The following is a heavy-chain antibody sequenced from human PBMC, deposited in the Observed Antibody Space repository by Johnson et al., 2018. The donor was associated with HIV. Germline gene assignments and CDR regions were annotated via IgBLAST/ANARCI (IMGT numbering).Heavy chain of an antibody. J-gene: IGHJ3*02. CDR2: IGTAGDT. Sequence: VQLVESGGGWVKPGGSLRLSCAASRFTFSDYYMTWIRQAPGKGLEWVSAIGTAGDTYYPGSVKGRFTISRENAKNSLYLQMNSPRAGDTSVYYCARTPIRTSDTGAFDIWGQGTMVTVSS. CDR3: ARTPIRTSDTGAFDI. CDR1: RFTFSDYY. V-gene: IGHV3-13*01. D-gene: IGHD2-15*01.